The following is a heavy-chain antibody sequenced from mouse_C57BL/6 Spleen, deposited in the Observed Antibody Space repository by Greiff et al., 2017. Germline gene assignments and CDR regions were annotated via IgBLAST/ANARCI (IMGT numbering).Heavy chain of an antibody. V-gene: IGHV5-17*01. CDR2: ISSGSSTI. CDR1: GFTFSDYG. CDR3: ARPWGWYFDY. Sequence: EVHLVESGGGLVKPGGSLKLSCAASGFTFSDYGMHWVRQAPEKGLEWVAYISSGSSTIYYADTVKGRFTISRDNAKNTLFLQMTSLRSEDTAMYYCARPWGWYFDYWGQGTTLTVSS. J-gene: IGHJ2*01.